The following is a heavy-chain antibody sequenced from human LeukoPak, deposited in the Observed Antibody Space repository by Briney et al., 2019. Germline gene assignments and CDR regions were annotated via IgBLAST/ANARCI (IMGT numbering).Heavy chain of an antibody. CDR3: ARDRSGKDYGGLALDY. CDR1: GYTFTSYY. V-gene: IGHV1-46*01. CDR2: INPSGGST. J-gene: IGHJ4*02. Sequence: EASVKVSCKASGYTFTSYYMHWVRQAPGQWLEWMGIINPSGGSTSYAQKFQGRVTMTRDTSTSTVYMELSSLRSEDTAVYYCARDRSGKDYGGLALDYWGQGTLVTVSS. D-gene: IGHD4-23*01.